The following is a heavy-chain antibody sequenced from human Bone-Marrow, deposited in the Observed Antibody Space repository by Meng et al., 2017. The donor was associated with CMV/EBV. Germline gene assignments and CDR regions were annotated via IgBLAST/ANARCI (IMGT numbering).Heavy chain of an antibody. V-gene: IGHV3-48*04. CDR2: ISSSSSTL. D-gene: IGHD3-10*01. CDR1: GFTFSSYS. Sequence: GGSLRLSCAASGFTFSSYSMNWVRQAPGKGLEWVSYISSSSSTLYYADSVKGRFTISRDNAKNSLDLQMNSPRAEDTAVYYCARDRWLLWFGDGESWFDPWGQGTLVTVSS. CDR3: ARDRWLLWFGDGESWFDP. J-gene: IGHJ5*02.